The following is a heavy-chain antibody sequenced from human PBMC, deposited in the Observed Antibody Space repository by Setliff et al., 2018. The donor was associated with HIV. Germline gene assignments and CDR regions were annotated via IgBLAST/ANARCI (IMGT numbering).Heavy chain of an antibody. D-gene: IGHD3-16*01. CDR3: ARGRQGPSYYDSTGLSRGRDFDF. CDR2: GDQSGSA. J-gene: IGHJ4*02. CDR1: GDSFSDYY. V-gene: IGHV4-34*01. Sequence: SETLSLTCAVYGDSFSDYYWSWIRQPPGKGLEWIGEGDQSGSANYNPSLTGRGTISVDTWKRHFSLKLTSVTAADAAVYYCARGRQGPSYYDSTGLSRGRDFDFWGQGTLVTVSS.